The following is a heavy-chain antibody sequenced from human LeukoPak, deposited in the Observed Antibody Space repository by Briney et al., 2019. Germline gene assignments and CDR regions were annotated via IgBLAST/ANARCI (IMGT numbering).Heavy chain of an antibody. CDR3: ARGGGYCSSTSCYPGV. Sequence: GGSLRLSCAASGFTFDDYGMSWVRQAPGKGLGWGSGIIWNGGSTGYADSVKGRFTISRDNAKNSLYLQLNSLRAEDTDLYYCARGGGYCSSTSCYPGVWGQGTLVTVSS. CDR1: GFTFDDYG. V-gene: IGHV3-20*04. D-gene: IGHD2-2*01. CDR2: IIWNGGST. J-gene: IGHJ4*02.